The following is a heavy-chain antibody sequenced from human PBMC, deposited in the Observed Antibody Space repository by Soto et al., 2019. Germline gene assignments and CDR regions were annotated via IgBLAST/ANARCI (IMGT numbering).Heavy chain of an antibody. J-gene: IGHJ6*02. V-gene: IGHV1-69*01. CDR2: IITIFGTA. CDR3: ASHPDYGDYGMDV. CDR1: GGTFSSYA. Sequence: QVQLVQSGAEVKKPGSSVKVSCKASGGTFSSYAISWVRQAPGQGLEWMGGIITIFGTANYAQKFQGRVTITADESTSTAYMELRSLRSEDTAVYYFASHPDYGDYGMDVWGQGTTVTVSS. D-gene: IGHD4-17*01.